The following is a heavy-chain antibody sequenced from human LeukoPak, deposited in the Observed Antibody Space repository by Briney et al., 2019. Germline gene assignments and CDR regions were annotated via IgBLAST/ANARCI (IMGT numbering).Heavy chain of an antibody. J-gene: IGHJ4*02. Sequence: PGGSLRLSCAASGFTFSSYSMNWVRQAPGKGLEWVSYISSSSSTIYYADSVKGRFTISRYNAKNSLYLQMNSLRAEDTAVYYCSSSSGSGFDYWGQGTLVTVSS. CDR2: ISSSSSTI. D-gene: IGHD6-6*01. CDR1: GFTFSSYS. CDR3: SSSSGSGFDY. V-gene: IGHV3-48*01.